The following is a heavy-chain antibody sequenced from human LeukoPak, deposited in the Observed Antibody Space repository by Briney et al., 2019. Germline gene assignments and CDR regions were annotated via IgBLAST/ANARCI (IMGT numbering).Heavy chain of an antibody. V-gene: IGHV4-34*01. D-gene: IGHD6-6*01. J-gene: IGHJ4*02. CDR3: ARVSSIAAPDY. CDR2: INHSGST. Sequence: KPSETLSLTCAVYGGSFSGYYWSWIRQPPGKGLEWIGEINHSGSTNYNPSLKSRVTISVDTSKNQFSLKLSSVTAADTAVYYCARVSSIAAPDYWGQGTLVTVSS. CDR1: GGSFSGYY.